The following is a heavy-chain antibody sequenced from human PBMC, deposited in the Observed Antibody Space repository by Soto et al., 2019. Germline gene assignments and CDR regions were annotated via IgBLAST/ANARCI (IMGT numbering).Heavy chain of an antibody. CDR1: GGSISSYS. CDR3: ARVSSSSPYYYYYYMDV. V-gene: IGHV4-59*01. J-gene: IGHJ6*03. CDR2: ISDSGNT. D-gene: IGHD6-6*01. Sequence: SETLSLTCTVSGGSISSYSWSWIRQPPGKGLEWIGYISDSGNTNYNPSLKSRVTISVDTSKNQFSRRLSSVTAAETAVYYCARVSSSSPYYYYYYMDVWGKGTTVTVSS.